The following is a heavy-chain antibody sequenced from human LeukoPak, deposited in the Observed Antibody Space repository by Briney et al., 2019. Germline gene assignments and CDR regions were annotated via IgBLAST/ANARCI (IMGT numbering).Heavy chain of an antibody. CDR3: AKGYGQQLVNNWFDP. D-gene: IGHD6-13*01. Sequence: HGGSLRLSCAASGFTFSSYGMHWVRQAPGKGLEWVAVISYDGSNKYYADSVKGRFTISRDNSKNTLYLQMNSLRAEDTAVYYCAKGYGQQLVNNWFDPWGQGTLVTVSS. V-gene: IGHV3-30*18. CDR1: GFTFSSYG. CDR2: ISYDGSNK. J-gene: IGHJ5*02.